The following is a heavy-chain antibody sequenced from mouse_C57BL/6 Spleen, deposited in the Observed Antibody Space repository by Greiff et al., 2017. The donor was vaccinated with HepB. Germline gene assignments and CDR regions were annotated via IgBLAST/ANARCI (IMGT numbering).Heavy chain of an antibody. CDR3: ARYYDYGGYFDV. D-gene: IGHD2-4*01. Sequence: VQLQQPGAELVMPGASVKLSCKASGYTFTSYWMHWVKQRPGQGLEWIGEIDPSDSYTNYNQKFKGKSTLTVDKSSSTAYMQLSSLTSEDSAVYYCARYYDYGGYFDVWGTGTTVTVSS. CDR2: IDPSDSYT. J-gene: IGHJ1*03. V-gene: IGHV1-69*01. CDR1: GYTFTSYW.